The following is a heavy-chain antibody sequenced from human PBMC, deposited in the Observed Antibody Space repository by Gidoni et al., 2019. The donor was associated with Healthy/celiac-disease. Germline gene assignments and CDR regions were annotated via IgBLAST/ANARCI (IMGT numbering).Heavy chain of an antibody. CDR2: ISSSSSYT. CDR3: ARDGPSRLVGMDV. CDR1: GFPFSSYS. V-gene: IGHV3-21*01. J-gene: IGHJ6*02. D-gene: IGHD6-19*01. Sequence: EVQLVESGGGLVKPGGSLRLSCAASGFPFSSYSMNWVRQAPGKGLEWVSSISSSSSYTYYADSVKGRFTISRDNAKNSLYLQMNSLRAEDTAVYYCARDGPSRLVGMDVWGQGTTVTVSS.